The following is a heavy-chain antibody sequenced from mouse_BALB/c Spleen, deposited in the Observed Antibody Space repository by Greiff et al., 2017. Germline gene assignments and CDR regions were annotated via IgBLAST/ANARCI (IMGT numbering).Heavy chain of an antibody. Sequence: EVKLVESGGGLVKPGGSLKLSCAASGFTFSDYYMYWVRQTPEKRLEWVATISDGGSYTYYPDSVKGRFTISRDNAKNNLYLQMSSLKSEDTAMYYCARREGNYYFDYWGQGTTLTVSS. V-gene: IGHV5-4*02. CDR2: ISDGGSYT. CDR1: GFTFSDYY. J-gene: IGHJ2*01. D-gene: IGHD2-1*01. CDR3: ARREGNYYFDY.